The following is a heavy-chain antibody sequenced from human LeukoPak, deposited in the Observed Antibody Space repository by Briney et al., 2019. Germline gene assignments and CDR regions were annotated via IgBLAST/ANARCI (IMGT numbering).Heavy chain of an antibody. J-gene: IGHJ4*02. V-gene: IGHV3-23*01. Sequence: GGSLRLSCAASGFTFSSYGMSWVRQAPGKGLEWVSAISSSGGSTYYADSVRGRFTISRDNSKNTLYLQMDSLRAEDTAVYYCAKDLKLYYYDSSGYYYGGVDYWGQGTLVTVSS. CDR1: GFTFSSYG. CDR3: AKDLKLYYYDSSGYYYGGVDY. CDR2: ISSSGGST. D-gene: IGHD3-22*01.